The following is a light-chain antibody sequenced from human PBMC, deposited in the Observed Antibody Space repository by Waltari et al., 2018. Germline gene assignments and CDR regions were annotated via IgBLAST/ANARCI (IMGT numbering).Light chain of an antibody. CDR1: QSITSH. Sequence: DIQMTQAPSSLSASVADRVTITCRASQSITSHLNWFQQQPGKAPKPLIHTASSLQSGVPSRFSGSRSGTHFTLTITSLQPEDFATYFCQQSYITPYTFGQGTKLEIK. V-gene: IGKV1-39*01. J-gene: IGKJ2*01. CDR2: TAS. CDR3: QQSYITPYT.